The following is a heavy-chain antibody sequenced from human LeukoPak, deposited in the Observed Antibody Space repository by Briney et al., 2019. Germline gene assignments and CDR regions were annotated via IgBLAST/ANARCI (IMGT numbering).Heavy chain of an antibody. V-gene: IGHV4-39*01. J-gene: IGHJ4*02. Sequence: SETLSLTCTVSGGSISSSSYYWGWIRQPPGKGLEWIGSIYYSGSTYYNPSRKSLVTISVDTSKNQFSLKLSSVTAADTAVYYCARRLDYWGQGTLVTVSS. D-gene: IGHD2-21*02. CDR1: GGSISSSSYY. CDR2: IYYSGST. CDR3: ARRLDY.